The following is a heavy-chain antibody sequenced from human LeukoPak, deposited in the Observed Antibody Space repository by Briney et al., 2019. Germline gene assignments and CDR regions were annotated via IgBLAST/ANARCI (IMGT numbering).Heavy chain of an antibody. J-gene: IGHJ4*02. D-gene: IGHD3-10*01. Sequence: GGSLRLSCAASGFTFSSYGMHWVRQAPGKGLEWVAVISYDGSNKYYADSVKGRFTISRDNSKNTLYLQMNSLRAEDTAVYYCAKDSYYYGSGSYFDYWGQGTLVTVSS. CDR2: ISYDGSNK. V-gene: IGHV3-30*18. CDR1: GFTFSSYG. CDR3: AKDSYYYGSGSYFDY.